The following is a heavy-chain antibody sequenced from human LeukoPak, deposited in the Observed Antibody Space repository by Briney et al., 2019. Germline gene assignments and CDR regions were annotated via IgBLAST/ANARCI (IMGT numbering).Heavy chain of an antibody. CDR1: GVSISSGGYY. CDR2: INYSGST. V-gene: IGHV4-31*03. CDR3: ARDLSEYSSGWYPDY. J-gene: IGHJ4*02. D-gene: IGHD6-19*01. Sequence: SQTLSLTCTVSGVSISSGGYYWSWIRQHPGKGLEWIGYINYSGSTYYNPSLKSRVTMSVDTSKNQFSLKLSSVTAADTAVYYCARDLSEYSSGWYPDYWGQGTLVTVSS.